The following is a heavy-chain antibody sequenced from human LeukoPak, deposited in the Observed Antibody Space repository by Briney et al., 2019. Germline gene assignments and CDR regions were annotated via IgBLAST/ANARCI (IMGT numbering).Heavy chain of an antibody. CDR1: GFTFSSYA. D-gene: IGHD3-10*01. Sequence: GRSLRLSCAASGFTFSSYAINWVRQAPDKGLEWVGVISSDANNKYYAESVKGRFTISRDNSKNTLYLQMNSLRTEDTAVYHCARKASLVRGENYLDYWGQGILVTVSS. J-gene: IGHJ4*02. CDR3: ARKASLVRGENYLDY. CDR2: ISSDANNK. V-gene: IGHV3-30*03.